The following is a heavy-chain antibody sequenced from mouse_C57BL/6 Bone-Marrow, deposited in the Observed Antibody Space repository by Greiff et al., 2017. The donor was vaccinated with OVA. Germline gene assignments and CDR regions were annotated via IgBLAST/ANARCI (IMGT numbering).Heavy chain of an antibody. V-gene: IGHV5-12*01. D-gene: IGHD2-4*01. CDR2: ISNGGGST. Sequence: EVKLMESGGGLVQPGGSLKLSCAASGFTFSDYYMYWVRQTPEKRLEWVAYISNGGGSTYYPDTVKGRFTISRDNAKNTLYLQMSRLKSEDTAMYYCARQYDYDGYYFDYWGQGTTLTVSS. CDR3: ARQYDYDGYYFDY. CDR1: GFTFSDYY. J-gene: IGHJ2*01.